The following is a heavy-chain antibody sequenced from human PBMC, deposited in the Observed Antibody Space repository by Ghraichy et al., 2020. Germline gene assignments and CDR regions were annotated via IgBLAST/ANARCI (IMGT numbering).Heavy chain of an antibody. D-gene: IGHD2-2*01. CDR3: AREGYGCSSTSCRVHYYYYGMDV. CDR2: INPNSGGT. V-gene: IGHV1-2*04. J-gene: IGHJ6*02. Sequence: ASVKVSCKASGYTFTGYYMHWVRQAPGQGLEWMGRINPNSGGTNYAQKFQGWVTMTRDTSISTAYMELSRLRSDDTAVYYCAREGYGCSSTSCRVHYYYYGMDVWGQGTTVTVSS. CDR1: GYTFTGYY.